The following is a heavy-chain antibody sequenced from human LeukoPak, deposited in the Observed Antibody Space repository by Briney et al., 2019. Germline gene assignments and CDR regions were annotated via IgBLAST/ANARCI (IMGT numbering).Heavy chain of an antibody. CDR2: INSDGSST. CDR1: GFSFSGHW. D-gene: IGHD1-26*01. J-gene: IGHJ4*02. Sequence: GGSLRLSCTASGFSFSGHWMHWVRQAPGKGLVWVSRINSDGSSTNYADSVKGRFTISRDNAKNTLYLQMNSLRAEDTAVYYCARVGATSYYWGQGTLVTVSS. CDR3: ARVGATSYY. V-gene: IGHV3-74*01.